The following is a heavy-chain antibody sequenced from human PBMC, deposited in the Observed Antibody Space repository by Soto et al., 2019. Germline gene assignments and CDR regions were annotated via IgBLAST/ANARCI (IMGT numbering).Heavy chain of an antibody. V-gene: IGHV3-23*01. Sequence: GGSLRLSCAASGFTFSSYAMSWVRQAPGKGLEWVSAISGSGGSTYYADSVKGRFTISRDNSKNTLYLQMNSLRAEDTAVYYCAKDGPYYYDSSGYARAFDIWGQGTMVTVSS. CDR2: ISGSGGST. CDR1: GFTFSSYA. D-gene: IGHD3-22*01. CDR3: AKDGPYYYDSSGYARAFDI. J-gene: IGHJ3*02.